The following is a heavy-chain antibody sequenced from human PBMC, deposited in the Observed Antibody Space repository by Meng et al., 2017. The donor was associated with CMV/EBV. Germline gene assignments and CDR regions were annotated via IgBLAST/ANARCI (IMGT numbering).Heavy chain of an antibody. D-gene: IGHD5-24*01. V-gene: IGHV4-34*01. CDR1: GGSFSGYY. CDR3: ARRDGYKGGLDY. J-gene: IGHJ4*02. CDR2: INHSGST. Sequence: GSLRLSCAVYGGSFSGYYWSWIHQPPGKGLEWIGEINHSGSTNYNPSLKSRVTISVDTSKNQFSLKLSSVTAADTAVYYCARRDGYKGGLDYWGQGTLVTVSS.